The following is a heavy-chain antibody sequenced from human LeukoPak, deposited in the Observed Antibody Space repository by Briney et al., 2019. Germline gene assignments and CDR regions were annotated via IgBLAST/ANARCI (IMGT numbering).Heavy chain of an antibody. V-gene: IGHV1-24*01. Sequence: ASVKVSCKASGYTFTGYYMHWVRQAPGKGLEWVGGFDPEVGKTIYAQKFQGRVTMTEDTSTDTAYMELSSLRSEDTAVYYCATRYCSGGSCPNYYYYYINVWGKGATVTISS. CDR3: ATRYCSGGSCPNYYYYYINV. CDR1: GYTFTGYY. J-gene: IGHJ6*03. D-gene: IGHD2-15*01. CDR2: FDPEVGKT.